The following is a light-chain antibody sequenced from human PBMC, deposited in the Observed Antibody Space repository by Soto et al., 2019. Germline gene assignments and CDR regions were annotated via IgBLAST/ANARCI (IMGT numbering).Light chain of an antibody. CDR3: QQYKSYPLT. V-gene: IGKV1-5*01. Sequence: DIQMTQSPSTLSASVGDRVTITCRASQSISNWLAWYQQIPGKAPKVLIYDASSLQSGVPSRFSGSGSGTEFTLTISSLQPDEFATYYCQQYKSYPLTFCGGTKVEIK. CDR2: DAS. J-gene: IGKJ4*01. CDR1: QSISNW.